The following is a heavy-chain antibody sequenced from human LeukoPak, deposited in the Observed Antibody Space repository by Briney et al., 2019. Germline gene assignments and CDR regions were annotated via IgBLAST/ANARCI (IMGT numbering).Heavy chain of an antibody. CDR3: SQGSAQYFDY. D-gene: IGHD2-15*01. Sequence: GGSLRLSCAVSGLTLSNVWMNWVRQAPGKGLEWVGRIRSRGDGGTTDFAAPVKGRFTISRDDSKNTLYLQMNGLTSEDTAVYYCSQGSAQYFDYWGQGTLVTVSS. CDR2: IRSRGDGGTT. J-gene: IGHJ4*02. CDR1: GLTLSNVW. V-gene: IGHV3-15*07.